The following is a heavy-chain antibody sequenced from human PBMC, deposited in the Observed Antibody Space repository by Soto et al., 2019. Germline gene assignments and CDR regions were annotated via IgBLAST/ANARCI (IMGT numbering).Heavy chain of an antibody. Sequence: EVQLLESGGGLVQPGGSLRLSCAASGFTFSSYAMSWVRQAPGKGLEWVSGFSGSGGSTFYADSVKGRFTISRDKSKNTPYLQMNSLRAEDTAVYYCAKARRDLGYCSGGSCSAYYYYMDVWGKGTTVTVSS. J-gene: IGHJ6*03. CDR3: AKARRDLGYCSGGSCSAYYYYMDV. CDR2: FSGSGGST. CDR1: GFTFSSYA. V-gene: IGHV3-23*01. D-gene: IGHD2-15*01.